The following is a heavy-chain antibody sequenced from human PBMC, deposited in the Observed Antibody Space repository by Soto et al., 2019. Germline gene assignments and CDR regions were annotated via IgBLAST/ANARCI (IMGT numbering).Heavy chain of an antibody. CDR2: LKGDGSMT. V-gene: IGHV3-74*01. CDR1: GFTFSTYW. CDR3: ARGGLYDYYQDN. J-gene: IGHJ4*02. Sequence: EVQLVESGGGVVQPGESLRLSCTASGFTFSTYWMHWVRQAPGKGLVWLSRLKGDGSMTDYADSVKGRFTISRDNAENTLYIQMNGLRAEDTAKYYCARGGLYDYYQDNWGQGTLVSVSS. D-gene: IGHD3-16*01.